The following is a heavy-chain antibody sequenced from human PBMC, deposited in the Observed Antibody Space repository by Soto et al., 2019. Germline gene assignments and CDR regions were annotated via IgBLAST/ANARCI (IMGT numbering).Heavy chain of an antibody. CDR2: ARNKANNYDT. CDR1: GFIFSDHY. Sequence: GGSLRLSCLASGFIFSDHYMDWVRQAPGKGLEWVGRARNKANNYDTKYAASVEGRFTISRDDSRNSLFLQMNSLQIEDTAVYYCARVVYYANSGSLGNWGQGTLVTVSS. J-gene: IGHJ4*02. D-gene: IGHD3-22*01. CDR3: ARVVYYANSGSLGN. V-gene: IGHV3-72*01.